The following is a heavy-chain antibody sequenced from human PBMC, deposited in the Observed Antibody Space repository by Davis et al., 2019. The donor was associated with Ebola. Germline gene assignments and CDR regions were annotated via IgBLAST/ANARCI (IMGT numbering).Heavy chain of an antibody. J-gene: IGHJ6*02. CDR3: ARSTKTYYYYGMDV. D-gene: IGHD2-2*01. V-gene: IGHV1-69*06. CDR2: IIPIFGTA. Sequence: APGQGLEWMGGIIPIFGTANYAQKFQGRVTITADKSTSTAYMELSSLRSEDTAVYYCARSTKTYYYYGMDVWGQGTTVTVSS.